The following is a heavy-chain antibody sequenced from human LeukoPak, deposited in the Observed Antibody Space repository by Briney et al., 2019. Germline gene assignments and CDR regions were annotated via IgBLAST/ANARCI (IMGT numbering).Heavy chain of an antibody. V-gene: IGHV3-7*01. CDR1: GFTFSSYW. CDR3: ASPATTSY. CDR2: IKHDGSEK. Sequence: GGSLRLSCVASGFTFSSYWMNWVRQAPGKGLEWVANIKHDGSEKYYVDSVKGRFTISRDNAKNSLYLQMNTLGAEDTAVYYCASPATTSYWGQGTLVTVSS. J-gene: IGHJ4*02. D-gene: IGHD1-7*01.